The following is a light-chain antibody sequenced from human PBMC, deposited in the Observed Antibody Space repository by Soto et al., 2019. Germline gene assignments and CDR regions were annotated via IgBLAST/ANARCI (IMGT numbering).Light chain of an antibody. J-gene: IGKJ1*01. CDR3: QQYHIWPPWT. V-gene: IGKV3-15*01. Sequence: EIVMTQSPATLSVSPGGRATLSCRASQSISDTLAWYQQKPGQAPRLLIYSASRGATGFPARFSGSGSGTDFTLTISSLQSEDCAVYYCQQYHIWPPWTSGQGTKV. CDR1: QSISDT. CDR2: SAS.